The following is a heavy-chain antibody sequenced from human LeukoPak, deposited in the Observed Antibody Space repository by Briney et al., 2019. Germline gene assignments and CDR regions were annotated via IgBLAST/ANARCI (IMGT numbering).Heavy chain of an antibody. CDR1: GYTFTGYY. CDR3: ARVRFTIFGVVIFGSEDYYGMDV. V-gene: IGHV1-2*02. D-gene: IGHD3-3*01. J-gene: IGHJ6*02. CDR2: INPNSGGT. Sequence: ASVKVSCKASGYTFTGYYMHWVRQAPGQGLEWMGWINPNSGGTNYAQKLQGRVTMTRDTSISKAYMELSRLRSDDTAVYYCARVRFTIFGVVIFGSEDYYGMDVWGQGTTVTVSS.